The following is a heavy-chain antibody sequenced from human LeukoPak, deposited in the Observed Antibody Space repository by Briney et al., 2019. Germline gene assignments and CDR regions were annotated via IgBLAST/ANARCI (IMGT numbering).Heavy chain of an antibody. Sequence: PGGSLRLSCAASGSTFSRYGMHWVRQAPGKGLEWVAFIRYDGSNKYYADSVKGRFTISRDNSKNTLYLQMNSLRAEDTAVYYCAKDVGVVPAAIPVALDYWGQGTLVTVSS. D-gene: IGHD2-2*01. CDR1: GSTFSRYG. V-gene: IGHV3-30*02. CDR2: IRYDGSNK. CDR3: AKDVGVVPAAIPVALDY. J-gene: IGHJ4*02.